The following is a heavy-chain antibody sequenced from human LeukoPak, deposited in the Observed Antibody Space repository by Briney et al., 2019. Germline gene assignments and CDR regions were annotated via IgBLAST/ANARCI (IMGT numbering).Heavy chain of an antibody. CDR3: ARVTRHDAFDI. V-gene: IGHV4-30-4*01. Sequence: PSETLSLTCTVSGGSISSGDYYWSWIRQPPGKGLEWIGYIYYSGSTYYNPSLKSRVTISVDTSKNQSSLKLSSVTAADTAVYYCARVTRHDAFDIWGQGTMVTVSS. J-gene: IGHJ3*02. CDR2: IYYSGST. CDR1: GGSISSGDYY.